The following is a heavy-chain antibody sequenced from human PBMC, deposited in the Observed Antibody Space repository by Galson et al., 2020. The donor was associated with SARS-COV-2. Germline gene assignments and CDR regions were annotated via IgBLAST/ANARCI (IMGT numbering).Heavy chain of an antibody. Sequence: ASVKVSCKASGYTFSSYGISWVRQATGQGLEWVGWISAFSGNTNYAQNLQGRVTLTTDTSTSTGYMELRSLRSDDTAVYYCARKARAGQYYYGMDVWGQGTTVTGSS. CDR2: ISAFSGNT. CDR1: GYTFSSYG. CDR3: ARKARAGQYYYGMDV. J-gene: IGHJ6*02. V-gene: IGHV1-18*01.